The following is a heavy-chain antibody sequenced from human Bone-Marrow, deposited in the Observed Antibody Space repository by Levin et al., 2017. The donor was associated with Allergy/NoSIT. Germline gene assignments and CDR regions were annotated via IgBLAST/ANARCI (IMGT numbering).Heavy chain of an antibody. J-gene: IGHJ4*02. CDR3: ARDSKDIVVVPAAPYFDY. CDR1: GFTFSSYA. V-gene: IGHV3-30*04. CDR2: ISYDGSNK. Sequence: SCAASGFTFSSYAMHWVRQAPGKGLEWVAVISYDGSNKYYADSVKGRFTISRDNSKNTLYLQMNSLRAEDTAVYYCARDSKDIVVVPAAPYFDYWGQGTLVTVSS. D-gene: IGHD2-2*01.